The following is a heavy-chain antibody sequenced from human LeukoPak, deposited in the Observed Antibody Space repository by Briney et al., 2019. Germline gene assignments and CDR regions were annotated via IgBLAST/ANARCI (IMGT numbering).Heavy chain of an antibody. Sequence: GGSLRLSCAASGFTFSSHWMHWVRQAPGKGLVWVSRINSDGSSTSYADSEKGRFTISRDNAKKTLYLQMHSLRAEDTAVYYCARETSGRNWGIDYWGQGTLVTVSS. V-gene: IGHV3-74*01. J-gene: IGHJ4*02. D-gene: IGHD1-26*01. CDR2: INSDGSST. CDR1: GFTFSSHW. CDR3: ARETSGRNWGIDY.